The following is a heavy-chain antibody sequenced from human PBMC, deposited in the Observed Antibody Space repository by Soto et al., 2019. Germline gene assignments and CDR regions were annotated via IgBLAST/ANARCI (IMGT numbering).Heavy chain of an antibody. D-gene: IGHD6-6*01. Sequence: SETLSLTCTVSGDSINTYYWSWIRQPPGKGLEWIGYIYYSGSTNYNPSLKSRVTISIDTSKNQFSLKLSSVTAADTAVYYCARVPQLVVFDSWGQGTLITVSS. CDR3: ARVPQLVVFDS. V-gene: IGHV4-59*01. J-gene: IGHJ4*02. CDR1: GDSINTYY. CDR2: IYYSGST.